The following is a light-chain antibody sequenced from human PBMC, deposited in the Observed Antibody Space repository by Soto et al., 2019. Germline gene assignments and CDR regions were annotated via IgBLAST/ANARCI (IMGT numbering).Light chain of an antibody. CDR1: SSDVGDYNY. CDR2: EVS. Sequence: QSALTQPASVSGSPGQSITISCTGASSDVGDYNYVSWYQQHPGKAPKVIIYEVSNRPSGVSNRFSGSKSGNTASLTISGLQAEDEADYYCSSYTRSDNYAFGTGTKVTVL. CDR3: SSYTRSDNYA. J-gene: IGLJ1*01. V-gene: IGLV2-14*01.